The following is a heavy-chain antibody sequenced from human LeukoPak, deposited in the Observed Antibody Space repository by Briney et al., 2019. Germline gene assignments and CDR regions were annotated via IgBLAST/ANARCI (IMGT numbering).Heavy chain of an antibody. J-gene: IGHJ3*02. CDR3: VRDAAYSAFNM. Sequence: GGSLRLSCAASGFTFSSYSMNWVRQAAGKGLEWVSSITSSSTTIYYADPVKGRFTISRDNAKISLYLQMNSLRDDHTAVYYCVRDAAYSAFNMWGQGTMVTVSS. D-gene: IGHD4-11*01. V-gene: IGHV3-48*02. CDR2: ITSSSTTI. CDR1: GFTFSSYS.